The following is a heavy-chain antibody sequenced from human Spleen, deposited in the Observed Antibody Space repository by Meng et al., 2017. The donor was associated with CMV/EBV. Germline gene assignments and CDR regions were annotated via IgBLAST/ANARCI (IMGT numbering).Heavy chain of an antibody. CDR2: ISSSSSYI. J-gene: IGHJ2*01. Sequence: GESLKISCAASGFTFSSYSMNWVRQAPGKGLEWVSSISSSSSYIYYADSVKGRFTISRDNAKNSLFLQMNNVRAEDTAVYYCAKSYFHWYFDVWGRGTLVTVSS. V-gene: IGHV3-21*01. CDR3: AKSYFHWYFDV. CDR1: GFTFSSYS. D-gene: IGHD3-9*01.